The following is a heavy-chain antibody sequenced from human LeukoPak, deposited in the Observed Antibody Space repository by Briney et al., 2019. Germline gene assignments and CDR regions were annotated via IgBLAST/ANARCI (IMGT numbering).Heavy chain of an antibody. CDR2: IYHSGST. D-gene: IGHD5-12*01. CDR3: ARTTSNYDYYFDY. CDR1: GGSVSSGGYS. V-gene: IGHV4-30-2*01. Sequence: PSETLSLTCTVSGGSVSSGGYSWSWIRQPPGMGLEWIGYIYHSGSTYYNPSLNSRVTISVDRSKNHFSLRLSSVTAADTAVYYCARTTSNYDYYFDYWGQGTLVTVSS. J-gene: IGHJ4*02.